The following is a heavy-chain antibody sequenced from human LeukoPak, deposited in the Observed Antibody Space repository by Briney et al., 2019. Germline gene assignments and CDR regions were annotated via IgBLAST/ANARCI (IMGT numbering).Heavy chain of an antibody. Sequence: SETLSLTCTVSGGSISSYYWSWIRQPPGKRLEWIGYTYYSGSTNYNPSLKSRVTLSVDTSKNQFSLKLSSVTAADTAVYYCARDTDCSSTSCHWFDPWGQGTLVTVSS. V-gene: IGHV4-59*01. CDR3: ARDTDCSSTSCHWFDP. CDR2: TYYSGST. D-gene: IGHD2-2*01. CDR1: GGSISSYY. J-gene: IGHJ5*02.